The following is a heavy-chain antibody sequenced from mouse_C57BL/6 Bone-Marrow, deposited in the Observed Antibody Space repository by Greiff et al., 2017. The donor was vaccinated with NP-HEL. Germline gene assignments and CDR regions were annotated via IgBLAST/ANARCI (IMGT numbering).Heavy chain of an antibody. CDR2: IYPGSGGT. CDR1: GYTFTSYW. V-gene: IGHV1-55*01. Sequence: QVQLQQPGAELVKPGASVKMSCKASGYTFTSYWITWVKQRPGQGLEWIGDIYPGSGGTNYNEKFKSKATLTVDTSSSTAYMQLSSLTSEDSAVYYCARAGYYDAIDYWGQGTSVTVSS. CDR3: ARAGYYDAIDY. J-gene: IGHJ4*01. D-gene: IGHD1-1*02.